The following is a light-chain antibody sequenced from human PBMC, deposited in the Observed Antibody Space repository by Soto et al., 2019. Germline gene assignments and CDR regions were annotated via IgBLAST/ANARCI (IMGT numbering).Light chain of an antibody. V-gene: IGLV2-14*01. Sequence: QSALTQPASVSGSPGQSITISCTGTSSDVGGYNYVSWYQQHPGKAPTLMSYEVSNRPSGFSNRFSGSKSGNTASLTISGLQAEDEADYDCSSYTSSSTHVVFGGGTKLTVL. CDR1: SSDVGGYNY. CDR2: EVS. J-gene: IGLJ2*01. CDR3: SSYTSSSTHVV.